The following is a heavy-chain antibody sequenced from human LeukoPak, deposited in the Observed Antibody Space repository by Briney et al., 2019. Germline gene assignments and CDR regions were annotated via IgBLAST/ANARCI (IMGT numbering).Heavy chain of an antibody. CDR2: ISYSGST. J-gene: IGHJ3*02. D-gene: IGHD1-26*01. CDR3: SRDHLVGATPHI. CDR1: GGSISSYY. V-gene: IGHV4-59*01. Sequence: SETLSLTSTVSGGSISSYYWIWIRQPPGKGLQWIGYISYSGSTNYNPSLKSRVTISLDTSQNQFSLKLSSVTAADTAVYYCSRDHLVGATPHICGRGTMVSVSS.